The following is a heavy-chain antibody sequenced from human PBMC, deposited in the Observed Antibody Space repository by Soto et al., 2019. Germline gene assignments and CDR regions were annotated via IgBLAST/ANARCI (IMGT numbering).Heavy chain of an antibody. Sequence: SETLSLTCAVYGGSFRCYYWSWIRQPTGKGLEWIGEINHSGSTNYNPSLKSRVTISVDTSKNRFSLKLSSVTAADTAVYYCARGRGWPSTWANWFDAWGQGTLATASS. CDR2: INHSGST. J-gene: IGHJ5*02. CDR3: ARGRGWPSTWANWFDA. CDR1: GGSFRCYY. V-gene: IGHV4-34*01. D-gene: IGHD2-15*01.